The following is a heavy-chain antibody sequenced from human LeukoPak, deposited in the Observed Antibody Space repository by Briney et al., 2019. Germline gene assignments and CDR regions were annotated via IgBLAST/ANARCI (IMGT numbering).Heavy chain of an antibody. CDR3: ARKDVRSAMIFLDV. Sequence: GGSLRLSCAASGFSLSGYAMSWVRQAPGKGPEWVSHISGSGSSTYNADSVNGRFTISRDNSKNSVYLQMSSLRADDTAVYFCARKDVRSAMIFLDVWGQGTTVTVSS. CDR1: GFSLSGYA. CDR2: ISGSGSST. V-gene: IGHV3-23*01. J-gene: IGHJ6*02. D-gene: IGHD3/OR15-3a*01.